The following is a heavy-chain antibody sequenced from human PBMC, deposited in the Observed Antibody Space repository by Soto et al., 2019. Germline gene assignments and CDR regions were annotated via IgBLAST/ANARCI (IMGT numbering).Heavy chain of an antibody. CDR1: GFTFISYG. D-gene: IGHD1-1*01. V-gene: IGHV3-33*05. Sequence: QVQLVESGGGVVQPGRSLRLSCAASGFTFISYGMHWVRQAPGKGLQWVAFISYDGSDRYYEDSVKGRFTISRGNYKNTLYLQINSLRAEDTAVYYCARATNYYYGMDVWGQGTTVTVSS. CDR3: ARATNYYYGMDV. J-gene: IGHJ6*02. CDR2: ISYDGSDR.